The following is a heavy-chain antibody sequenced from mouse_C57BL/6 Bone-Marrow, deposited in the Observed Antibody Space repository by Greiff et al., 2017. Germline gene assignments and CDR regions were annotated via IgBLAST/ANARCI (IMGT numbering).Heavy chain of an antibody. V-gene: IGHV14-2*01. CDR1: GFNIKDYY. D-gene: IGHD1-1*01. Sequence: EVQLQQSGAELVKPGASVKLSCTASGFNIKDYYIHWVKQRTEQGLEWIGRIDPEDGDTKYAPKFTDKATITAATSSNTAYLQLSSLTSEDTAVYYCTISLMYYGTNFWGQVTTLTVSS. J-gene: IGHJ2*01. CDR3: TISLMYYGTNF. CDR2: IDPEDGDT.